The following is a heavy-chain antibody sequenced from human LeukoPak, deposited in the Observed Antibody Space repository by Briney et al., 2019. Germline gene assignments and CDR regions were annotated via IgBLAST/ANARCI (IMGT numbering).Heavy chain of an antibody. CDR1: GYTFTGYY. J-gene: IGHJ6*03. CDR2: ISAYNGNT. Sequence: GASVKVSCKASGYTFTGYYMHWVRQAPGQGLEWMGWISAYNGNTNYAQKLQGRVTMTTDTSTSTAYMELRSLRSDDTAVYYCARSYRSYYYYYMDVWGKGTTVTISS. CDR3: ARSYRSYYYYYMDV. D-gene: IGHD2-21*01. V-gene: IGHV1-18*04.